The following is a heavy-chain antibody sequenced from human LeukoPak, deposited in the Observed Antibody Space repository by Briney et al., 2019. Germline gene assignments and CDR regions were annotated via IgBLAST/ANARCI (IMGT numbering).Heavy chain of an antibody. CDR2: ISYDGSNK. D-gene: IGHD6-19*01. Sequence: GGSLRLSRAASGFTFSSYGMHWVRQAPGKGLEWVAVISYDGSNKYYADSVKGRFTISRDNSKNTLYLQMNSLRAEDTAVYYCAKAYSSGWSRHYGMDVWGQGTTVTVSS. J-gene: IGHJ6*02. CDR3: AKAYSSGWSRHYGMDV. V-gene: IGHV3-30*18. CDR1: GFTFSSYG.